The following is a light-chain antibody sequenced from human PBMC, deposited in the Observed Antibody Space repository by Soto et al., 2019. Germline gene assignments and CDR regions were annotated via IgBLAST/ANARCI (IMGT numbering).Light chain of an antibody. CDR1: QGLSHMDGRTY. J-gene: IGKJ4*01. Sequence: MVLTQTPFSQHVTLVQRSSISGGSVQGLSHMDGRTYLSGVQQRPAQPQRLLIYKVPNRFPGVPDRFTGSGAGTDFTLKISRVAAEDVGTYYCMQQKHFPFTFGGGTKVEIK. V-gene: IGKV2-24*01. CDR3: MQQKHFPFT. CDR2: KVP.